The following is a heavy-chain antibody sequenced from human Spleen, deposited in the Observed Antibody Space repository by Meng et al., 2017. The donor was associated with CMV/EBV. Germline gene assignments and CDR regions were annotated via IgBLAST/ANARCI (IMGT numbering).Heavy chain of an antibody. CDR1: GYTFTDYY. J-gene: IGHJ6*02. CDR2: FDPEDGET. V-gene: IGHV1-24*01. D-gene: IGHD3-10*01. CDR3: AKVASTMVRGPRTVYPMDV. Sequence: ASVKVSCKASGYTFTDYYMHWVRQAPGKGLEWMGGFDPEDGETISTQKFQGRVTMTEDTATDTAYMELSSLRSEDTAVYYCAKVASTMVRGPRTVYPMDVWGQGTTVTVSS.